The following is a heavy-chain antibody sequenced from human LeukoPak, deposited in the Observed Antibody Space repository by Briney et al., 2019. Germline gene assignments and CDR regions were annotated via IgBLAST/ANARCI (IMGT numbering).Heavy chain of an antibody. CDR3: ARQISIAAAGTGY. J-gene: IGHJ4*02. CDR1: GFTFSSYS. Sequence: PGGSLRLSCAASGFTFSSYSMNWVRQAPGKGLEWVSSISSSSSYIYYADSVKGRFTISRDNAKNSLYLQMNSLRAEDTAVYYCARQISIAAAGTGYRGQGTLVTVSS. D-gene: IGHD6-13*01. CDR2: ISSSSSYI. V-gene: IGHV3-21*01.